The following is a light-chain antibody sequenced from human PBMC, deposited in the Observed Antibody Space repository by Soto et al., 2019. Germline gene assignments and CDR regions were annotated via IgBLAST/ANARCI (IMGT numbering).Light chain of an antibody. J-gene: IGKJ1*01. Sequence: EIVLTQSPGTLSLSRGEGATLSCRASQSVSSNLAWYQQKPGQAPRLLIYGASTRATGIPARFSGSGSGTEFTLTISSLQSEDFAVYYCQQYNNWPRTFGQGTKVDIK. CDR1: QSVSSN. CDR3: QQYNNWPRT. V-gene: IGKV3-15*01. CDR2: GAS.